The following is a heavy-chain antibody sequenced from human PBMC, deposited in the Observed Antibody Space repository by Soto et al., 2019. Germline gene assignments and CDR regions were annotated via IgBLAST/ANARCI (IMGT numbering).Heavy chain of an antibody. CDR3: ARAADPYCSSNSCYKLYYYYYGMDV. CDR1: GFTFGSYG. J-gene: IGHJ6*02. V-gene: IGHV3-33*01. Sequence: ESGGGVVQPGRSLRLSCAASGFTFGSYGMHWVRQAPGKGLEWVAVIWYDGSNKYYADSVKGRFTISRDNSKNTLYLQMNSLRAEDTAVYYCARAADPYCSSNSCYKLYYYYYGMDVWGQGTTVTVSS. CDR2: IWYDGSNK. D-gene: IGHD2-2*02.